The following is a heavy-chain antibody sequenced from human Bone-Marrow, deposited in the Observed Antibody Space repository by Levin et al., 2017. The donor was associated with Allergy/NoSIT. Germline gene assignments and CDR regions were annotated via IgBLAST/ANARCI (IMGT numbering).Heavy chain of an antibody. D-gene: IGHD7-27*01. J-gene: IGHJ4*02. CDR1: GFTFSSYA. Sequence: GGSLRLSCAASGFTFSSYAMSWVRQAPGKGLEWVSAISGSGGSTYYADSVKGRFTISRDNSKNTLYLQMNSLRAEDTAVYYCAKGRLGIGSVAQRGDWGQGTLVTVSS. CDR2: ISGSGGST. V-gene: IGHV3-23*01. CDR3: AKGRLGIGSVAQRGD.